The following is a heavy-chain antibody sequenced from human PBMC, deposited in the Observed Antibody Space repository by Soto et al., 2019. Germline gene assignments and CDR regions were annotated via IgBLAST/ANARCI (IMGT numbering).Heavy chain of an antibody. Sequence: VQLVESGGGVVQPGRSLRLSCAASGFTFRTYGMYWVRQAPGKGLEWVAVIWYDASNKYYADSVKGRFTISRDNSENTLYLQMDSLSAEATAVYYYARVMVAGGKLDWCGQGTLGTVSS. CDR3: ARVMVAGGKLDW. V-gene: IGHV3-33*01. J-gene: IGHJ4*02. CDR2: IWYDASNK. CDR1: GFTFRTYG. D-gene: IGHD2-8*01.